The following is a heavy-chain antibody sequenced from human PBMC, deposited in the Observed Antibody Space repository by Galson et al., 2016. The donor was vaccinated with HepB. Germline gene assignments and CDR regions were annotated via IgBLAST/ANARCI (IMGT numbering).Heavy chain of an antibody. CDR2: INGDGSGT. J-gene: IGHJ6*03. CDR3: GRRHEHYYYMDV. V-gene: IGHV3-74*01. CDR1: GFTFSSHW. Sequence: GSLRLSCAASGFTFSSHWMHWVRQAPGKGLVWVSRINGDGSGTNYADPVEGRFTVSRDNAKSTVYLQMNSLRGEDTAVYYGGRRHEHYYYMDVWGKGTTVTVSS.